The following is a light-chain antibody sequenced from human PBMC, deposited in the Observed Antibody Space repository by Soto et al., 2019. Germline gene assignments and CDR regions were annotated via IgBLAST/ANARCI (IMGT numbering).Light chain of an antibody. Sequence: QSVLTQPRSVSGSPGQSVTISCTGTSSDVGAYNYVSWYQQHPGKAPKVVIYDVSERPSGVPARFSGSSSGNTASLTISGLQAEDEADYSCCSYAGSFLYVFGTGTKLTVL. CDR1: SSDVGAYNY. CDR2: DVS. J-gene: IGLJ1*01. CDR3: CSYAGSFLYV. V-gene: IGLV2-11*01.